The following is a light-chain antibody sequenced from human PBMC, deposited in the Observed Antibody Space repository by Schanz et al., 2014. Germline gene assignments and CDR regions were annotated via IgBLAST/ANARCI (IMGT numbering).Light chain of an antibody. CDR1: SSDVGSYNL. V-gene: IGLV2-23*01. CDR2: EGS. CDR3: CSYAGSSTSWV. J-gene: IGLJ3*02. Sequence: QSALTQPASVSGSPGPSITISCTGTSSDVGSYNLVSWYQQHPGKAPKLMIYEGSKRPSGVSNRFSGSKSANTASLTISGLQAEDEADYYCCSYAGSSTSWVFGGGTKVTVL.